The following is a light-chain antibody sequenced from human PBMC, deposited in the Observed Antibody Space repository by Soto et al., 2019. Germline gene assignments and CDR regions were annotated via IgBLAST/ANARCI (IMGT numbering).Light chain of an antibody. J-gene: IGKJ3*01. V-gene: IGKV3-20*01. CDR2: GAS. Sequence: EIVLTQSPGTLSLSPGERATLSCRASQSVSSNYLTWYQQKPGQAPRLPIHGASSRATGIPDRFSGSGSGTDFTLTISSLEPEDFAVYYCQQYGSSPFTFSPGTKVDIK. CDR1: QSVSSNY. CDR3: QQYGSSPFT.